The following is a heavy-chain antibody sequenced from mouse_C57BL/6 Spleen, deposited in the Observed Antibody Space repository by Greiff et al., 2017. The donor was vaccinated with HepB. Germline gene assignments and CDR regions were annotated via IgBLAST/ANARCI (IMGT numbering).Heavy chain of an antibody. Sequence: EVHLVESGGGLVQPGGSLKLSCAASGFTFSDYYMYWVRQTPEKRLEWVAYISNGGGSTYYPDTVKGRFTISRDNAKNTLYLQMSRLKSEDTAMYFCARRTVTDYAMDYWGQGTSVTVSS. J-gene: IGHJ4*01. CDR3: ARRTVTDYAMDY. CDR2: ISNGGGST. V-gene: IGHV5-12*01. CDR1: GFTFSDYY. D-gene: IGHD4-1*01.